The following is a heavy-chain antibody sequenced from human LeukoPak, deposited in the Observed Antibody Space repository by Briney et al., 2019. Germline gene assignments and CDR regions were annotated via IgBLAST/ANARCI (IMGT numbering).Heavy chain of an antibody. J-gene: IGHJ4*02. V-gene: IGHV4-4*09. D-gene: IGHD4-17*01. CDR3: ARHSVSYGDFDY. CDR2: IYTSGST. CDR1: GGSISRYY. Sequence: SETLSLTCTVSGGSISRYYWSWIRQPPGKGLEWIGYIYTSGSTNYNPSLKSRVTISVDTSKNQFSLKLSSVTAADTAVYYCARHSVSYGDFDYWGQGTLVTVSS.